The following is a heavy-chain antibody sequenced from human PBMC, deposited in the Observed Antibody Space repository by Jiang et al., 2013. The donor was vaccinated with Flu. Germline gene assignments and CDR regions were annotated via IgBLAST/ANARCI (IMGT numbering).Heavy chain of an antibody. CDR3: VNHGERSGAPVGADGLDI. V-gene: IGHV4-4*02. Sequence: EWIGEISYSGRTNSNPSLKSRVTILSDKSTNQVSLILTLVTAADTAMYYCVNHGERSGAPVGADGLDIWGQGTVVTVSA. D-gene: IGHD3-10*01. CDR2: ISYSGRT. J-gene: IGHJ3*02.